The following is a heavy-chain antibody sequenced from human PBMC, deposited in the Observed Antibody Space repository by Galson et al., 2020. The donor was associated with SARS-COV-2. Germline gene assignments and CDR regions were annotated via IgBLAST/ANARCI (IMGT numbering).Heavy chain of an antibody. D-gene: IGHD3-22*01. CDR2: IYYTGIT. Sequence: SQTLSLTCTVSGGSISRYFWCWIRQSPGKGLEWMGDIYYTGITNYNPSLKGRVTISIDTSKYQFSLRLSSMTAADTAVYYCAGVTNYYDSRRFPKRWVDRWGQGPLVTVSA. J-gene: IGHJ4*02. CDR1: GGSISRYF. CDR3: AGVTNYYDSRRFPKRWVDR. V-gene: IGHV4-59*08.